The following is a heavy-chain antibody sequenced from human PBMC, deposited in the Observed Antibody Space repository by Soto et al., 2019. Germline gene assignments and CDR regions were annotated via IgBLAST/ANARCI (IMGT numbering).Heavy chain of an antibody. CDR2: VWNDGSNK. D-gene: IGHD2-15*01. J-gene: IGHJ6*03. CDR1: GFTFNSYG. V-gene: IGHV3-33*01. CDR3: AREQIDVAGAYMDV. Sequence: QVQLVESGGGVVQPGRSLRLSCAASGFTFNSYGMHWVRQAPGKGLEWVAVVWNDGSNKKYADSVKGRFTSSRDNSINMLYLKMNSLRAEDRAVYYCAREQIDVAGAYMDVWGKGTTVTVSS.